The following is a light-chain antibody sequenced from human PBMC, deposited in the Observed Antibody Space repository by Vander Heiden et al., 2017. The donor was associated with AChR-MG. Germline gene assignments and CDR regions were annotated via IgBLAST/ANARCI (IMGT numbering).Light chain of an antibody. CDR1: TGAVTTGHH. J-gene: IGLJ2*01. Sequence: QAVVTQEPSLTVSPGGTVTLTCGSSTGAVTTGHHPYWFQQKPGQVPVVLISETYNKNSRTPDRFSASLLWAKAALTLSGAQPEDESYDFCAHVYSGISVFGGGTKRTVL. V-gene: IGLV7-46*01. CDR2: ETY. CDR3: AHVYSGISV.